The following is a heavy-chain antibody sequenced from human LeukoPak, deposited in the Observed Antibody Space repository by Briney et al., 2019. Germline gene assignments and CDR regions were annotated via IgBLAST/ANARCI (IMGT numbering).Heavy chain of an antibody. Sequence: GGSLRLSCAASGFTFSSYWMSWVRQAPGKGLEWVANIGEDGSEKFYVDSVKGRFTISRDNAKNPLYLQMNSLRADDTAVYYCLCYNSGWHYFDFWGQGALVTVSS. J-gene: IGHJ4*02. CDR2: IGEDGSEK. D-gene: IGHD6-19*01. V-gene: IGHV3-7*02. CDR3: LCYNSGWHYFDF. CDR1: GFTFSSYW.